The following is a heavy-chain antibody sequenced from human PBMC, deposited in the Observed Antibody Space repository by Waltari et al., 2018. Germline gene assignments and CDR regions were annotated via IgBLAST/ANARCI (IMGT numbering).Heavy chain of an antibody. Sequence: EVQLVESGGGLVQPGRSLRLSCAASGFTFDDYAMHWVRQAPGKGLEWVSSISWNSASIGYADSVRGRFTISRDNAKNALYLQMDSLRAEDTAFYYCTKDYLHSGYDQNDFDYWGQGTLVTVSS. J-gene: IGHJ4*02. V-gene: IGHV3-9*01. D-gene: IGHD5-12*01. CDR2: ISWNSASI. CDR1: GFTFDDYA. CDR3: TKDYLHSGYDQNDFDY.